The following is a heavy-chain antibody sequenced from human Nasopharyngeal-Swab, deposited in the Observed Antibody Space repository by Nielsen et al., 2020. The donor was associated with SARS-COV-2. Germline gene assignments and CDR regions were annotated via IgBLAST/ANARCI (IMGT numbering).Heavy chain of an antibody. CDR3: VKHQGSSSDQ. V-gene: IGHV3-7*02. CDR1: GFPLSHYY. Sequence: GGSLRLSCAASGFPLSHYYMTWVRQPPGKGLEWVSNIKQDGGERFYADSVKGRFTISRANAKNTLYLQMNSLRAEDTAVYYCVKHQGSSSDQWGQGTLVTVSS. J-gene: IGHJ4*02. CDR2: IKQDGGER.